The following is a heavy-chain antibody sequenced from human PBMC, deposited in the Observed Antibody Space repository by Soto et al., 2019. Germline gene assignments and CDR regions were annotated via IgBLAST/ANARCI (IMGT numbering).Heavy chain of an antibody. D-gene: IGHD5-12*01. CDR1: GGSISSYY. Sequence: SETLSLTCTVSGGSISSYYWSWIRQPPGKGLEWIGYIYYSGSTNYNPSLKSRVTISVDTSKNQFSLKLSSVTAADTAVYYCARERATPTNWFDPWGQATLVTVSS. CDR2: IYYSGST. CDR3: ARERATPTNWFDP. J-gene: IGHJ5*02. V-gene: IGHV4-59*01.